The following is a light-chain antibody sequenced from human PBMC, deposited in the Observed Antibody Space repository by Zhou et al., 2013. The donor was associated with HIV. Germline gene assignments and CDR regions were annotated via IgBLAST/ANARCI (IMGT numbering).Light chain of an antibody. CDR3: LQDSSYPRT. CDR1: QSIDGY. CDR2: TAS. Sequence: DIQMTQSPSSLSASVGDRVTISCRASQSIDGYLNWYQQRPGKAPKLLIYTASNLQSGVPSRFSGSGYGTDFTLTISSLQPEDFATYYCLQDSSYPRTFGPGTKVEMK. V-gene: IGKV1-39*01. J-gene: IGKJ2*02.